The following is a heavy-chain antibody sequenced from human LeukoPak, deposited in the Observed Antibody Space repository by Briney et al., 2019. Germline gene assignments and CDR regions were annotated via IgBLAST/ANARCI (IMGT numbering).Heavy chain of an antibody. CDR1: GGTSSSYA. J-gene: IGHJ4*02. CDR3: AREGSSGRTYHFDY. D-gene: IGHD6-13*01. CDR2: IIPIFGTA. Sequence: GASVKVSCKASGGTSSSYAISWVRQAPGQGLEWMGGIIPIFGTANYAQKFQGRVTITTDESTSTAYMELSSLRSEDTAVYYCAREGSSGRTYHFDYWGQGTLVTVSS. V-gene: IGHV1-69*05.